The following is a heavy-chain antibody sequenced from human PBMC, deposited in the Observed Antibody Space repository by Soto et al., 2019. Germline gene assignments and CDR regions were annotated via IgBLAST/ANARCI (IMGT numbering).Heavy chain of an antibody. CDR2: TRNQAHSYTT. Sequence: GGSLRLSCAASGFTLSDHYIDWVRQAPGKGLEWVGRTRNQAHSYTTEYAASVEGRFTISRDNSKNSVYLQMNSLRTEDTAVYYCVRVHSGTYSFDYWGQGTLVTVSS. CDR3: VRVHSGTYSFDY. CDR1: GFTLSDHY. V-gene: IGHV3-72*01. D-gene: IGHD1-26*01. J-gene: IGHJ4*02.